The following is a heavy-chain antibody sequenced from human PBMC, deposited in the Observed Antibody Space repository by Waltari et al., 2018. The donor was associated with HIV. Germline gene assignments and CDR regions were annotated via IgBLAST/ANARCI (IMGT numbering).Heavy chain of an antibody. Sequence: QVQLVESGGGVVQPGRSLRLSCAASGFTFSSYGMHWVRQAPGKGLEWVAVISYYGDKKYYADSVKGRFTISRDNSKNTLYLQMNSLRVEDTAVYYCAKGASGWSPGYWGQGTLVTVSS. J-gene: IGHJ4*02. CDR3: AKGASGWSPGY. V-gene: IGHV3-30*18. D-gene: IGHD6-19*01. CDR1: GFTFSSYG. CDR2: ISYYGDKK.